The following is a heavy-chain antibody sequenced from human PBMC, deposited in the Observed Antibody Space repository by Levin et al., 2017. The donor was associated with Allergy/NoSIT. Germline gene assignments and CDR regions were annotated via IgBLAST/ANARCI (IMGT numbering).Heavy chain of an antibody. Sequence: PSETLSLTCAVYGGSFSGYYWSWIRQPPGKGLEWIGEINHSGSTNYNPSLKSRVTISVDTSKNQFSLKLSSVTAADTAVYYCARGVGGSGSRGDYWGQGTLVTVSS. J-gene: IGHJ4*02. CDR1: GGSFSGYY. CDR2: INHSGST. D-gene: IGHD3-10*01. CDR3: ARGVGGSGSRGDY. V-gene: IGHV4-34*01.